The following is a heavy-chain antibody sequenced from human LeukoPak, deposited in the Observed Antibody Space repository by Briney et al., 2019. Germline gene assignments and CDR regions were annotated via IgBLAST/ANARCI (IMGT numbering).Heavy chain of an antibody. J-gene: IGHJ4*02. Sequence: SQTLSLTCTVSGGSISSGSYYWSWIRQPAGKGLEWIGRIYTSGSTNYNPSLKSRVTISVDTSKNQFSLKLCSVTAADTAVYYCAREKAGIAVAGTLDYWGQGTLVTVSS. V-gene: IGHV4-61*02. D-gene: IGHD6-19*01. CDR3: AREKAGIAVAGTLDY. CDR2: IYTSGST. CDR1: GGSISSGSYY.